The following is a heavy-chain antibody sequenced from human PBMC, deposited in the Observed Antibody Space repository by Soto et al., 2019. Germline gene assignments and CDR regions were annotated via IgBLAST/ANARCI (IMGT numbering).Heavy chain of an antibody. J-gene: IGHJ5*02. Sequence: ASVKVSCKASGYILSAYYMHWVRQAPGQGLEWMGIINPSGGTTTYAQNFQGRVTMTRDTSTSTVYMELSSLTSEDTAMYYCARSYCGGDCPNNWFDPWGQGTRVTVSS. CDR2: INPSGGTT. CDR3: ARSYCGGDCPNNWFDP. V-gene: IGHV1-46*01. D-gene: IGHD2-21*02. CDR1: GYILSAYY.